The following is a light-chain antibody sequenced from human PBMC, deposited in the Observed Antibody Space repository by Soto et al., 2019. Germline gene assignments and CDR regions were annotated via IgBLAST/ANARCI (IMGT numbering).Light chain of an antibody. V-gene: IGKV3-15*01. Sequence: EIVMTQSPATLSVSPGERAPPSSGAGQGVRRRLAGYQKNPGRGPRLLFYGASTRATGIPARFSGSGSGTEFTLTISSLQSEDFAVYYCQHYSTWLWTFGQGTKVEIK. CDR2: GAS. CDR1: QGVRRR. CDR3: QHYSTWLWT. J-gene: IGKJ1*01.